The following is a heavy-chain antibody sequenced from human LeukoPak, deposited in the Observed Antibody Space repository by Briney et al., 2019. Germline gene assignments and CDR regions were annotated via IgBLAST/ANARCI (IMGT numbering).Heavy chain of an antibody. Sequence: GGSLRLSCAASGFTFSSYWMSWVRQAPGKGLEWVANIKQDGSEKYYVDSVKGRFTVSRDNAENSLYLQMNSLRAEDTAVYYCARGTYSSSWAFNWFDPWGQGTLVTVSS. J-gene: IGHJ5*02. D-gene: IGHD6-13*01. V-gene: IGHV3-7*01. CDR2: IKQDGSEK. CDR3: ARGTYSSSWAFNWFDP. CDR1: GFTFSSYW.